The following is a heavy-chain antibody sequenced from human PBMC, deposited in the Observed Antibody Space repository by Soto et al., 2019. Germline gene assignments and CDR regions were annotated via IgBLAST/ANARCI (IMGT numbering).Heavy chain of an antibody. Sequence: GAAVKVSCKASGGTFSSCAISWVRQAPGQGLEWMGGIIPIFGTANYAQKFQGRVTITADESTSTAYMELSSLRSEDTAVYYCARVGCTSCYWVNWFDPWGQGTLVTVSS. CDR2: IIPIFGTA. V-gene: IGHV1-69*01. J-gene: IGHJ5*02. CDR3: ARVGCTSCYWVNWFDP. D-gene: IGHD2-2*01. CDR1: GGTFSSCA.